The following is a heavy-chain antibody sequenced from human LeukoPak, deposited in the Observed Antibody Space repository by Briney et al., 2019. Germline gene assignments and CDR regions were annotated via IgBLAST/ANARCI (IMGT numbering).Heavy chain of an antibody. Sequence: GGSLRLSCAASGFTVSSNYMSWVRQAPGKGLEWVSVIYSGGSTYYADSVKGRFTISRDNSKNTLYLQMNSLRAEDTAVYYCARDNCSGGSCHFDYWGQGTLVTVSS. V-gene: IGHV3-53*01. CDR3: ARDNCSGGSCHFDY. CDR2: IYSGGST. D-gene: IGHD2-15*01. CDR1: GFTVSSNY. J-gene: IGHJ4*02.